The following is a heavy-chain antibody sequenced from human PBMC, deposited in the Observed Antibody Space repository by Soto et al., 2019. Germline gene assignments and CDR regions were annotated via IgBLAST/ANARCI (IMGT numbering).Heavy chain of an antibody. D-gene: IGHD3-3*01. J-gene: IGHJ6*02. CDR3: AKDQEPVLEWSAKYYHYYGMDV. CDR1: GFTFSSYA. Sequence: PGGSLRLSCAASGFTFSSYAMSWVRQAPGKGLEWVSAISGSGGSTYYADSVKGRFTISRDNSKNTLYLQMNSLRAEDTAVYYCAKDQEPVLEWSAKYYHYYGMDVWGQGTTVTVSS. CDR2: ISGSGGST. V-gene: IGHV3-23*01.